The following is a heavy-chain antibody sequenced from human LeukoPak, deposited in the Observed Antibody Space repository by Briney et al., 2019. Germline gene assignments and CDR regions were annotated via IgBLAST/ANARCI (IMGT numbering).Heavy chain of an antibody. CDR1: GFTFSSYA. CDR2: HSGRGRNT. Sequence: PGGSLRLSCAASGFTFSSYAMSWVRQAPGKGLEWVSVHSGRGRNTNYADSVKGRFTISRDNSKNTLFLQMNSLRADDTAVYYCAKSIMGTTGLLDSWGQGTLVTVSS. CDR3: AKSIMGTTGLLDS. V-gene: IGHV3-23*01. D-gene: IGHD1-1*01. J-gene: IGHJ4*02.